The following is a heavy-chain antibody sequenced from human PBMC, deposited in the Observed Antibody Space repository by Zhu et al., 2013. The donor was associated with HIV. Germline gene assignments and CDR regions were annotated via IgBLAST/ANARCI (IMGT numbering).Heavy chain of an antibody. D-gene: IGHD3-22*01. Sequence: QVQLVQSGAEVKKPGSSMKVSCKASGGTFSSYGINWVRQAPGQGLEWMGWIIPIFGIPNYAQKFQGRVTITADESTSTAYMELSSLRSEDTAVYYCARRGTTPRITMIVVVTSFYYYYGMDVVGQGTTVTVSS. CDR1: GGTFSSYG. CDR3: ARRGTTPRITMIVVVTSFYYYYGMDV. CDR2: IIPIFGIP. J-gene: IGHJ6*02. V-gene: IGHV1-69*01.